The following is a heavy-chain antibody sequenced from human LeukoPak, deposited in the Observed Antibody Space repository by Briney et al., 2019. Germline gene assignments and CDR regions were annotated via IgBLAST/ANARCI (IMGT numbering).Heavy chain of an antibody. Sequence: GESLKISWKGSGYSFTSYWIGWVRQMPGKGLGWVGVIYARDSDTRYSSSFQGQVTISADKSISTAYLQWSSLKASDIAMYYCARHDNYYGSGTYYPPIDYWGQGTLITVSS. J-gene: IGHJ4*02. D-gene: IGHD3-10*01. CDR3: ARHDNYYGSGTYYPPIDY. V-gene: IGHV5-51*01. CDR1: GYSFTSYW. CDR2: IYARDSDT.